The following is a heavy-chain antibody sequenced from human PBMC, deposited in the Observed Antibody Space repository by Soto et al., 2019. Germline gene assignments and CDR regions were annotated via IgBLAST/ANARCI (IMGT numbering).Heavy chain of an antibody. CDR2: ISTYNGDT. CDR1: CYTFTQSG. D-gene: IGHD5-12*01. Sequence: GASVKVSFKASCYTFTQSGISWGGQAPGKGLEWMGWISTYNGDTNYAQTFQGRVTMTTDTSTSTVHMEVRSLGSDDTAVYYCAREGVAPYYYYGMDVWGQGTPVTVSS. J-gene: IGHJ6*02. CDR3: AREGVAPYYYYGMDV. V-gene: IGHV1-18*04.